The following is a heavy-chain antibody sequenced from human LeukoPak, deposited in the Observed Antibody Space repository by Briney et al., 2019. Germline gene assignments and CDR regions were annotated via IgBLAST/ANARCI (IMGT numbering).Heavy chain of an antibody. CDR2: IYYSGST. Sequence: SETLSLTCTVSGGSISSYYWSWIRQPPGKGLEWIGYIYYSGSTNYNPSLKSRVTISVDTSKNQFSLKLSSVTAADTAVYYCASGELRRFDPWGQGTLVTVSS. D-gene: IGHD3-10*01. CDR1: GGSISSYY. V-gene: IGHV4-59*01. CDR3: ASGELRRFDP. J-gene: IGHJ5*02.